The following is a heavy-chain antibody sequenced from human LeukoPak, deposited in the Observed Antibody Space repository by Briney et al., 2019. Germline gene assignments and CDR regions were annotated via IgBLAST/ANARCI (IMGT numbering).Heavy chain of an antibody. D-gene: IGHD4-23*01. CDR3: ARDLIWGPDGGAGNYYYYMDV. CDR1: GYTFTGYY. V-gene: IGHV1-2*02. J-gene: IGHJ6*03. Sequence: GASVKVSCKASGYTFTGYYMHWVRQAPGQGLEWMGWINPNSGGTNYAQKFQGRVTMTRDTSISTAYMELSRLRSDDTAVYYCARDLIWGPDGGAGNYYYYMDVWGKGTTVTVSS. CDR2: INPNSGGT.